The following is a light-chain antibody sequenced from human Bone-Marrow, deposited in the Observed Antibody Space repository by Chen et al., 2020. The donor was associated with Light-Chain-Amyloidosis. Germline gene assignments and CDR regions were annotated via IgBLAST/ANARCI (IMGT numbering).Light chain of an antibody. CDR3: QQSYITPQVT. V-gene: IGKV1-39*01. CDR2: AAS. Sequence: DIQMTQSPSSLSASIGDRVTLTCRASQSISTYLNWYQQKPGKAPKLLIYAASSSQSGVPSRFSGSGSGTEFTLTISSLQPEDFATYYCQQSYITPQVTFGGGTKVEIK. J-gene: IGKJ4*01. CDR1: QSISTY.